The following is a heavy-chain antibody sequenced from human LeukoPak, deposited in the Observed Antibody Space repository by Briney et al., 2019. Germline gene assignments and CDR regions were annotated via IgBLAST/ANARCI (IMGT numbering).Heavy chain of an antibody. V-gene: IGHV4-61*01. CDR1: GGSVSSGSYY. J-gene: IGHJ6*04. CDR2: IYYSGST. D-gene: IGHD3-10*01. Sequence: SETLSLTCTVSGGSVSSGSYYWSWIRQPPGKGLEWIGYIYYSGSTNYNPSLKSRVTISVDTSKNQFSLKLSSVTAADTAVYYCARDLTYYYGSGSPQRRYYYGMDVWGKGTTVTVSS. CDR3: ARDLTYYYGSGSPQRRYYYGMDV.